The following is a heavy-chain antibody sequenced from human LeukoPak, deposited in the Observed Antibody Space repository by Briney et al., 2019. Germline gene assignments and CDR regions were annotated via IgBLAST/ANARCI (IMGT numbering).Heavy chain of an antibody. CDR1: GGSISGYY. CDR2: IYYSGNT. D-gene: IGHD3-22*01. J-gene: IGHJ5*02. V-gene: IGHV4-59*01. Sequence: PSETLSLTCIVSGGSISGYYLSWLRQPPGKGLEWIGYIYYSGNTNYNPSLKSRVTISVDTSKNQFSLKLSSVTAADTAVYFCARGTYYYDSSNREDWFDPWGQGTLVTVSS. CDR3: ARGTYYYDSSNREDWFDP.